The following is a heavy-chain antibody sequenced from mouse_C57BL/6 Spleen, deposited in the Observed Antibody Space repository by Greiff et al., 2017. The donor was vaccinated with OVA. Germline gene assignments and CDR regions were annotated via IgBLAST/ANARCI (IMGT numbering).Heavy chain of an antibody. CDR1: GFNIKDYY. D-gene: IGHD1-1*01. Sequence: EVQLQQSGAELVRPGASVKLSCTASGFNIKDYYMHWVKQRPEQGLEWIGRIDPEDGDTEYAPKFQGKATMTADTSSNTAYLQLSSLTSEDTAVYYCTIIFSTVVALDYWGQGTSVTVSS. V-gene: IGHV14-1*01. CDR2: IDPEDGDT. CDR3: TIIFSTVVALDY. J-gene: IGHJ4*01.